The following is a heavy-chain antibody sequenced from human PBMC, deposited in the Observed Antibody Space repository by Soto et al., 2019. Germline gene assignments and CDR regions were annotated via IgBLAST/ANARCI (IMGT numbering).Heavy chain of an antibody. J-gene: IGHJ4*02. Sequence: SETLSLTCTVSGGSISSYYWSWIRQPPGKGLEWIGYIYYSGSTNYNPSLKSRVTISVDTSKNQFSLKLSSVTAADTAVYYCARSMVRGVMIDYWGQGTLVTVSS. CDR2: IYYSGST. CDR3: ARSMVRGVMIDY. V-gene: IGHV4-59*08. D-gene: IGHD3-10*01. CDR1: GGSISSYY.